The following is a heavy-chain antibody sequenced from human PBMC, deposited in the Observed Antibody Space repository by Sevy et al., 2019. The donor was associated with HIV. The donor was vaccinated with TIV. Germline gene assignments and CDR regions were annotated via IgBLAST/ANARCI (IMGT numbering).Heavy chain of an antibody. CDR3: ARDGFEYSGYDGMDV. Sequence: ASVKVSCKASGYTFTSYGISWVRQAPGQGLEWMGWISAYNGNTNYAQKLQGRVTMTTDTSTSKAYMELRSLRSDDTAVYYCARDGFEYSGYDGMDVWGQGTTVTVSS. CDR1: GYTFTSYG. D-gene: IGHD5-12*01. CDR2: ISAYNGNT. J-gene: IGHJ6*02. V-gene: IGHV1-18*01.